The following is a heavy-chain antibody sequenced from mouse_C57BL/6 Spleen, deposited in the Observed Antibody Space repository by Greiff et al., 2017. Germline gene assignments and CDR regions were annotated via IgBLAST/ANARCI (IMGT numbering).Heavy chain of an antibody. D-gene: IGHD2-4*01. CDR3: ARTPYYDYDEGDY. CDR2: IHPNSGST. Sequence: VQLQQPGAELVKPGASVKLSCKASGYTFTSYWMHWVKQRPGQGLEWIGMIHPNSGSTNYNEKFKSKATLTVDKSSSTAYMQLSSLTSEDSAVYYCARTPYYDYDEGDYWGQGTTLTVSS. CDR1: GYTFTSYW. V-gene: IGHV1-64*01. J-gene: IGHJ2*01.